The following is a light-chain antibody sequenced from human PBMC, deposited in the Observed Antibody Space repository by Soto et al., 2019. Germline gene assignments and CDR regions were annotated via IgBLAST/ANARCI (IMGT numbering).Light chain of an antibody. CDR3: QQYCSHPWT. V-gene: IGKV1-9*01. CDR2: KAS. CDR1: QDIRSD. Sequence: DIQLTQSPSCLSASPGDIVTVTFRASQDIRSDVAWYHQRPGQAPELLIYKASTLESRVPSRFSGSVSGTEFTLTISSLEPDDFAAYFCQQYCSHPWTFGQGTKVDIK. J-gene: IGKJ1*01.